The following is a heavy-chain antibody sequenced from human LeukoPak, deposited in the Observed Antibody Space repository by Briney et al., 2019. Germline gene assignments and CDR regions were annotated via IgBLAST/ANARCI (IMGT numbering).Heavy chain of an antibody. D-gene: IGHD3-3*01. CDR1: GGSISSYY. CDR3: ARRGTIFGPESL. Sequence: SETLSLTCTVSGGSISSYYWSWIRQPPRRGLEWIGYIYTTGSTDYNPSLKSRVTISVDTSKNQLSLNLSSVTAADTAVYYCARRGTIFGPESLWGRGTLVTVSS. J-gene: IGHJ2*01. CDR2: IYTTGST. V-gene: IGHV4-4*09.